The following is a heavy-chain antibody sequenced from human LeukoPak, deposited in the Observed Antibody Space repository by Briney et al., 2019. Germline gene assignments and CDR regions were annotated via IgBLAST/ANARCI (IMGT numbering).Heavy chain of an antibody. Sequence: SVKVSCKASGGTFSSYAISWVRQAPGQGLEWMGGIIPIFGTANYAQKFQGRVTITADESTSTAYMELSSLRSEDTAVYYCARRPYCSSTSCYRLDPWGQGTLVTVSS. CDR3: ARRPYCSSTSCYRLDP. V-gene: IGHV1-69*13. D-gene: IGHD2-2*02. CDR2: IIPIFGTA. J-gene: IGHJ5*02. CDR1: GGTFSSYA.